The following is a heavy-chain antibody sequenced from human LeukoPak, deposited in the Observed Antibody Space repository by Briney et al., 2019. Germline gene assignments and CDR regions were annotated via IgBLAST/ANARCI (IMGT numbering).Heavy chain of an antibody. CDR3: AKMDIVATYYFDY. CDR2: ISGSGGST. V-gene: IGHV3-23*01. D-gene: IGHD2-2*03. CDR1: GFTFSSYA. Sequence: GGSLRLSCAASGFTFSSYAMNWVHQAPGKGLKWVSAISGSGGSTYYADSVKGRFTISRDNSKNTLYLQMNSLRAEDTAVYYCAKMDIVATYYFDYWGQGTLVTVSS. J-gene: IGHJ4*02.